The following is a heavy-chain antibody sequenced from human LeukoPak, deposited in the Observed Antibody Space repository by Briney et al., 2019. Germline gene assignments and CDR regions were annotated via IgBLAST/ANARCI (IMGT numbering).Heavy chain of an antibody. CDR3: AKDGYGSGSSNYFDY. CDR2: TSDDGSAK. V-gene: IGHV3-30-3*01. J-gene: IGHJ4*02. CDR1: GFTFSSYA. Sequence: GSLRLSCAASGFTFSSYAMHWVRQAPGKGLQWLALTSDDGSAKYYADSVKGRFTISRDNSKNTLYLRMNSLRAEDTAVYYCAKDGYGSGSSNYFDYWGQGTLVTVSS. D-gene: IGHD3-10*01.